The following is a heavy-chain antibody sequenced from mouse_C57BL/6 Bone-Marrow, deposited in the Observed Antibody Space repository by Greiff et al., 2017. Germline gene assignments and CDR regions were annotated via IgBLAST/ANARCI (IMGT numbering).Heavy chain of an antibody. CDR3: ARSTTVVRNWYFDV. CDR2: IYPGDGDT. V-gene: IGHV1-82*01. D-gene: IGHD1-1*01. Sequence: VQLQQSGPELVKPGASVKISCKASGYAFSSSWMNWVKQRPGKGLEWIGRIYPGDGDTNYNGKFKGKATLTADKSSSTAYMQLSSLTSEDSAVYCCARSTTVVRNWYFDVWGTGTTVTVSS. J-gene: IGHJ1*03. CDR1: GYAFSSSW.